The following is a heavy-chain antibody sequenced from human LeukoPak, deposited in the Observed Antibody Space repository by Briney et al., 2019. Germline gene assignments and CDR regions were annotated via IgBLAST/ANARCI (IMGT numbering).Heavy chain of an antibody. D-gene: IGHD2-2*01. V-gene: IGHV1-18*01. J-gene: IGHJ4*02. Sequence: ASVKVSCKASGYTFTSYGISWVRQAPGQGLEWMGWISAYNGNTNYAQKLQGRVTMTTDTSTSTAYMELRSLRSDDTAVYYCARPTLPYCSSTSCLPPDYWGQGTLVTVSS. CDR1: GYTFTSYG. CDR2: ISAYNGNT. CDR3: ARPTLPYCSSTSCLPPDY.